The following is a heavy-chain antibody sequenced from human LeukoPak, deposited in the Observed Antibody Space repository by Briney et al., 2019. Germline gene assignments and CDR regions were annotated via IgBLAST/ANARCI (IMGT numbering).Heavy chain of an antibody. Sequence: GGSLRLSCAASGITFSRYGMHWVRQAPGKGLEWVTFIRYDGSIKYYADSVKGRFTMSRDNYKNTLFLQMNSLRAEDTAVYYCARDSIVRPGKDSSCYHKTGYYYYYMDVWGKGTTVTVSS. CDR2: IRYDGSIK. V-gene: IGHV3-30*02. J-gene: IGHJ6*03. CDR3: ARDSIVRPGKDSSCYHKTGYYYYYMDV. CDR1: GITFSRYG. D-gene: IGHD3-22*01.